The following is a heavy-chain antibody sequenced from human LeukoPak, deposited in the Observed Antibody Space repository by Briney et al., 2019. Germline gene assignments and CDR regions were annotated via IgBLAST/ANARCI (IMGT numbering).Heavy chain of an antibody. CDR2: IDPSDSYT. V-gene: IGHV5-10-1*01. CDR1: GYSFTSYW. CDR3: ARQVGVAAAGTRSNWFDP. D-gene: IGHD6-13*01. Sequence: GESLKISCKGSGYSFTSYWISGVRQMPGKGLEWMGRIDPSDSYTNYSPSFQGHVTISADKSISTAYLQWSSLKASDTAMYYCARQVGVAAAGTRSNWFDPWGQGTLVTVSS. J-gene: IGHJ5*02.